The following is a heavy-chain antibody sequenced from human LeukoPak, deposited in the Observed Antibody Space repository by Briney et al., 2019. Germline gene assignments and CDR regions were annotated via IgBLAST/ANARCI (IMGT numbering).Heavy chain of an antibody. CDR2: INHSGST. D-gene: IGHD4-17*01. J-gene: IGHJ4*02. CDR1: GGSFSGYY. V-gene: IGHV4-34*01. CDR3: ARGALHTVTYPSRYYLDY. Sequence: SETLSLTCAVYGGSFSGYYWSWIRQPPGKGLEWIGEINHSGSTNYNPSLKSRVTISVDTSKNQFSLKLSSVTAADTAVYYCARGALHTVTYPSRYYLDYWGQGTLVTVSS.